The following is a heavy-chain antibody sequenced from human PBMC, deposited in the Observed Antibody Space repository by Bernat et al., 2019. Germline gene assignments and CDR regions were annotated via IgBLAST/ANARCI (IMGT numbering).Heavy chain of an antibody. CDR1: GFTFDDYT. CDR3: AREGSYGDYNWFDP. D-gene: IGHD4-17*01. Sequence: EVQLVESGGVVVQPGGSLRLSCAASGFTFDDYTMHWVRQAPGKGLEWVSLISWDGGSTYYADSVKGRFTITRDNSKNSLYLQMNSLRAEDTAVYYCAREGSYGDYNWFDPWGQGTLVTVSS. J-gene: IGHJ5*02. CDR2: ISWDGGST. V-gene: IGHV3-43*01.